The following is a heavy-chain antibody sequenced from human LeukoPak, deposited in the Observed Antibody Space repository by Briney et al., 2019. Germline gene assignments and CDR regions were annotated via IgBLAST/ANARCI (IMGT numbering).Heavy chain of an antibody. CDR3: ARFSKAAAQGIYWIDP. CDR1: GGSFSGYY. D-gene: IGHD6-13*01. J-gene: IGHJ5*02. V-gene: IGHV4-34*01. CDR2: INHSGST. Sequence: PSETLSLTCAVYGGSFSGYYWSWIRQPPGKGLEWIGEINHSGSTNYNPSLKSRVTISVDTSKNQFSLKLSSVTAADTAVYYCARFSKAAAQGIYWIDPWGQGTLVTVSS.